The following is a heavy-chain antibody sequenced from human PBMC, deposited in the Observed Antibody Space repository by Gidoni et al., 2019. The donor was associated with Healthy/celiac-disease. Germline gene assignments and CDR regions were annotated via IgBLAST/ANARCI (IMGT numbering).Heavy chain of an antibody. CDR1: GFTFSSYA. Sequence: EVQLLESGGGLVQPGGSLRLSCAASGFTFSSYAMSWVRQAPGKGLEWVSAISGSGGSTYYADSVKGRFTISRDNSKNTLYLQMNSLRAEDTAVYYCGAAVAPGRHLVTFDFDYWGQGTLVTVSS. CDR3: GAAVAPGRHLVTFDFDY. CDR2: ISGSGGST. D-gene: IGHD6-19*01. V-gene: IGHV3-23*01. J-gene: IGHJ4*02.